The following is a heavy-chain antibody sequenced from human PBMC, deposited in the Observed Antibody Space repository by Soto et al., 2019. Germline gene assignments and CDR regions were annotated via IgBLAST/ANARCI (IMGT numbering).Heavy chain of an antibody. V-gene: IGHV3-7*02. J-gene: IGHJ4*01. D-gene: IGHD2-15*01. CDR2: MSPDGSKE. Sequence: GGSLRLSCAASGFTFRNYWMNWVRQAPGKGLEWVASMSPDGSKENFVDSVKGRLAISRDNAANSLYVQMDSLRPEDTAVYYCMAASGYWGQGTLVTVSS. CDR1: GFTFRNYW. CDR3: MAASGY.